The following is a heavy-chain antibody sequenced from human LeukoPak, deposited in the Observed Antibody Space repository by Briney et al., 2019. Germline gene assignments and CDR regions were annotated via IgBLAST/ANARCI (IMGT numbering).Heavy chain of an antibody. CDR3: ARNIPIAVAGTIGWFDP. CDR1: GFTFSSYA. J-gene: IGHJ5*02. V-gene: IGHV3-30-3*01. Sequence: GGSLRLSCAASGFTFSSYAMDWVRQAPGKGLEWVAVISYDGSNKYYADSVKGRFTISRGNSKNTLNLQMNSLRAEDTAVYYCARNIPIAVAGTIGWFDPWGQGTLVTVSS. CDR2: ISYDGSNK. D-gene: IGHD6-19*01.